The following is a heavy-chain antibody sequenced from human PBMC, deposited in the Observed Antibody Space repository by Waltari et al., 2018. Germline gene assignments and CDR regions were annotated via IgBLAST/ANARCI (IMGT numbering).Heavy chain of an antibody. V-gene: IGHV3-7*01. CDR2: IKQDGSEK. D-gene: IGHD4-17*01. CDR1: GFTFSSYW. J-gene: IGHJ6*02. CDR3: AREGYGDPTIYYYYGMDV. Sequence: EVQLVESGGGVVQPGGSLRLSCAAAGFTFSSYWRSWVRQAQGQGLEWVANIKQDGSEKYYVDSVKGRFTISRDNAKNSLYLQMNSLRAEDTAVYYCAREGYGDPTIYYYYGMDVWGQGTTVTVSS.